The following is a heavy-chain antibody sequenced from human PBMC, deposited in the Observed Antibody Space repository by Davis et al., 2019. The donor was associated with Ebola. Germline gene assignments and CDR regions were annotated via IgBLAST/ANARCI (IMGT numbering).Heavy chain of an antibody. CDR3: ASIAARAAYYYMDV. J-gene: IGHJ6*03. CDR2: ISSSSSYI. Sequence: PGGSLRLSCAASGFTFSSYSMNWVRQAPGKGLEWVSSISSSSSYIYYADSVKGRFTISRDNAKNSLYLQMNSLRAEDTAVYYCASIAARAAYYYMDVWGKGTTVTVSS. CDR1: GFTFSSYS. V-gene: IGHV3-21*01. D-gene: IGHD6-6*01.